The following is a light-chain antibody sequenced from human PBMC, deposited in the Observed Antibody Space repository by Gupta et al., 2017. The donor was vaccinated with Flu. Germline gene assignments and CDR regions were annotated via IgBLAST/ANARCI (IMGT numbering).Light chain of an antibody. Sequence: QSALTQPAPVSGSPGQSITISCSGTSSDVGRSDSVSWYQQHPGRAPKLIIFDVTNRPSGVSSRFSGSKSGNTASLTISGLQAEDETDYYCSSYTSGSTFYVFGTGTKVTVL. CDR1: SSDVGRSDS. J-gene: IGLJ1*01. CDR2: DVT. V-gene: IGLV2-14*03. CDR3: SSYTSGSTFYV.